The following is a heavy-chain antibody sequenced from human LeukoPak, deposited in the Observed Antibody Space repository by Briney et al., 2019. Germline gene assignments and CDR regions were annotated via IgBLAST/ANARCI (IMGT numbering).Heavy chain of an antibody. D-gene: IGHD3-3*01. V-gene: IGHV1-2*06. Sequence: ASVKVSCKASGYTFTSYGISWVRQAPGQGLEWMGRINPNSGGTNYAQKFQGRVTMTRDTSISTAYMELSRLRSDDTAVYYCATFGVVTNSIYYYYGMDVWGQGTTVTVSS. CDR2: INPNSGGT. CDR1: GYTFTSYG. J-gene: IGHJ6*02. CDR3: ATFGVVTNSIYYYYGMDV.